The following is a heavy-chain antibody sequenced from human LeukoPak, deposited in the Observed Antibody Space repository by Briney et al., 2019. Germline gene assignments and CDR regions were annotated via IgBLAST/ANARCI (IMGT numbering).Heavy chain of an antibody. CDR1: GGSISSSSYY. V-gene: IGHV4-39*01. J-gene: IGHJ4*02. Sequence: SETLSLTCTVSGGSISSSSYYWGWIRQPPGKGLEWIGSIDYSGSTYYNPSLKSRVTISVDTSKNQFSLKLSSVTAADTAVYYCARVRLYGIAAAGTNYFDYWGQGTLVTVSS. CDR2: IDYSGST. CDR3: ARVRLYGIAAAGTNYFDY. D-gene: IGHD6-13*01.